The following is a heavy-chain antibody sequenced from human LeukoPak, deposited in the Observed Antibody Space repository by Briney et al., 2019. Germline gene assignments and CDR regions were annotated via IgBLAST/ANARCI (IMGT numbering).Heavy chain of an antibody. CDR1: GFTFSSYA. J-gene: IGHJ4*02. CDR2: IYSSGNT. CDR3: ARVRVSVAGHDY. Sequence: GGSLRLSCAASGFTFSSYAMSWVRQAPGKGLEWVSVIYSSGNTYYADSVKGRFTISRDNSKNTLYLQMNSLRDEDTAVYYCARVRVSVAGHDYWGQGTLVTVSS. D-gene: IGHD6-19*01. V-gene: IGHV3-66*01.